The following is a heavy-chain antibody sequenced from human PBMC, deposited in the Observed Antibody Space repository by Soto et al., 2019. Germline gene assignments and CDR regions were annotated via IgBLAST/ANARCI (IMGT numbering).Heavy chain of an antibody. CDR2: ISTSGSSI. CDR3: AREYFVRYFDWSTPY. D-gene: IGHD3-9*01. J-gene: IGHJ4*02. V-gene: IGHV3-48*01. CDR1: GFIFSSYN. Sequence: GGSLRLSCAASGFIFSSYNMNWVRQAPGKGLEWVSYISTSGSSIYYADSVKGRFTISRDNAKNSLYLQMNSLRAEDTAVYYCAREYFVRYFDWSTPYWGRGTLVTVSS.